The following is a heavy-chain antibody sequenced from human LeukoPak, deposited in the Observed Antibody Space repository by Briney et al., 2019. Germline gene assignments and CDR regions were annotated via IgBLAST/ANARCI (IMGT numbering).Heavy chain of an antibody. Sequence: GGSLRLSCAASGFTFSSYVMTWVRQAPGKGLEWVSAISGSGGSTYYADSVKGRFTISRDNSKNTLYLQMNSLRAEDTAVYYCAKDGSQWLVPTNYWGQGTLVTVSS. D-gene: IGHD6-19*01. CDR3: AKDGSQWLVPTNY. CDR1: GFTFSSYV. CDR2: ISGSGGST. J-gene: IGHJ4*02. V-gene: IGHV3-23*01.